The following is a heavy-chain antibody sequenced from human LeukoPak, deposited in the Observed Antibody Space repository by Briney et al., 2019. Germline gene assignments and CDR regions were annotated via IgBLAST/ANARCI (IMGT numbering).Heavy chain of an antibody. CDR3: AEDLSSRSWGVLDY. Sequence: SLRLSCAASGFTFDDYAMHWVRQAPGKGLEWVSGISWNSGSIGYADSVKGRFTISRDNAKNSLYLQMNSLRAEDMALYYCAEDLSSRSWGVLDYWGQGTLVTVSS. V-gene: IGHV3-9*03. D-gene: IGHD1-26*01. CDR1: GFTFDDYA. J-gene: IGHJ4*02. CDR2: ISWNSGSI.